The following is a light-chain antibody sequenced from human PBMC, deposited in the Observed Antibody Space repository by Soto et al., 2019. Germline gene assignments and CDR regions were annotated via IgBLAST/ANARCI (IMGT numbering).Light chain of an antibody. CDR1: SGNIGSYNL. CDR2: EGT. J-gene: IGLJ1*01. Sequence: QSALTQPASVSGSPGQSITISCTGTSGNIGSYNLVSWYQQHPGKAPKLMIYEGTKRPAGVSNRFSGSKSGNTASLTISGLQAEDGADYYCCSYAGSHTFVFGSGTKVTVL. CDR3: CSYAGSHTFV. V-gene: IGLV2-23*01.